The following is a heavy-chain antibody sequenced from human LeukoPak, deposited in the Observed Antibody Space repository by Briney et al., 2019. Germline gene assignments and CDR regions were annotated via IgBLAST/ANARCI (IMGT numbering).Heavy chain of an antibody. Sequence: SETLSLTCPVSGGSISSYYWSWIRQPPGKGLEWIGSIYHSGSTYYNPSLKSRVTISVDTSKNQFSLKLSSVTAADTAVYYCARDVSDYGGAFDIWGQGTMVTVSS. V-gene: IGHV4-59*12. CDR3: ARDVSDYGGAFDI. D-gene: IGHD4-17*01. J-gene: IGHJ3*02. CDR1: GGSISSYY. CDR2: IYHSGST.